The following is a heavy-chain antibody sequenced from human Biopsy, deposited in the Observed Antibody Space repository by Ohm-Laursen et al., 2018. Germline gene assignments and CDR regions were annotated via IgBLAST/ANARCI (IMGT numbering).Heavy chain of an antibody. V-gene: IGHV1-69*10. Sequence: SVKVSCKASGGTFSKYGISWVRQAPGEGLEWMGGIIAVSGLVNYAPKFQGRASITADKSTTTAYMELSNLKSEDTAVYYCATPFQYYDSWGGYPPFDHWGQGTLVTVSS. J-gene: IGHJ4*02. CDR1: GGTFSKYG. CDR3: ATPFQYYDSWGGYPPFDH. CDR2: IIAVSGLV. D-gene: IGHD3-3*01.